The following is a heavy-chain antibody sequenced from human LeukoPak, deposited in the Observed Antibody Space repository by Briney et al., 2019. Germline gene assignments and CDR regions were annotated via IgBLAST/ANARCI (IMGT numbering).Heavy chain of an antibody. V-gene: IGHV3-7*01. Sequence: GGSLRLSRAASGFTFSSYWMSWVRQAPGKGLEWVANIKQDGSEKYYVDSVKGRFTISRDNAKNSLYLQMNSLRAEDTAVYYCARDLGGSSWSLRAFDIWGQGTMVTVSS. CDR3: ARDLGGSSWSLRAFDI. CDR2: IKQDGSEK. J-gene: IGHJ3*02. CDR1: GFTFSSYW. D-gene: IGHD6-13*01.